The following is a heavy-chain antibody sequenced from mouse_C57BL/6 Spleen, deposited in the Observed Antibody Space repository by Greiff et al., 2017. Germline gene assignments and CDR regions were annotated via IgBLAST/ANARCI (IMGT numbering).Heavy chain of an antibody. J-gene: IGHJ3*01. CDR1: GFNIQNTY. CDR2: IDPANGNT. Sequence: EVQLQQSVAELVRPGASVTLSCTASGFNIQNTYMHWVKQRPEQGLEWIGRIDPANGNTKYAPKFQGKATITADTSSNTAYLQLSSLTAEDTAIYYCARSRDGFAYWGQGTLVTVSA. CDR3: ARSRDGFAY. V-gene: IGHV14-3*01.